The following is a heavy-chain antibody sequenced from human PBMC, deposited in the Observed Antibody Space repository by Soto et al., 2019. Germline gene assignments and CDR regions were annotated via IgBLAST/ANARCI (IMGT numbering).Heavy chain of an antibody. CDR2: MNPNSGNT. CDR3: ARETSHFDY. J-gene: IGHJ4*02. CDR1: GYTFTSDD. Sequence: QVQLVQSGAEVKKPGASVKVSCKASGYTFTSDDINWVRQATGQGLEWIGWMNPNSGNTGYAQKFQGRVPMTRDTSIDTAYRELSSLRSEDTAVYYCARETSHFDYWGQGTLLTVSS. V-gene: IGHV1-8*01.